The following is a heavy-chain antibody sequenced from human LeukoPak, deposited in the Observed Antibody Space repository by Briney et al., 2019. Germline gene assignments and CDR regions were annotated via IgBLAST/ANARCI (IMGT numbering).Heavy chain of an antibody. CDR1: GFGLDGYT. J-gene: IGHJ4*02. CDR3: ARDPPLSIASAQPPDY. CDR2: INWNGDET. Sequence: GGSLRLSCAASGFGLDGYTMHWVRQFPGKGLEWVSLINWNGDETYYSDSVKGRFTISRDNAKNTLYLQMNSLRVEDTAVYYCARDPPLSIASAQPPDYWGQGTLVTVSS. D-gene: IGHD6-13*01. V-gene: IGHV3-43*01.